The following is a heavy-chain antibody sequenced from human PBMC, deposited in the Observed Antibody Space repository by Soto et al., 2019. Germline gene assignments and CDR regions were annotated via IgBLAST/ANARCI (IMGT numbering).Heavy chain of an antibody. CDR1: GYTFTGYY. J-gene: IGHJ1*01. CDR2: INPNSGGT. CDR3: AIGYSGYDWEGEYFQH. D-gene: IGHD5-12*01. V-gene: IGHV1-2*04. Sequence: TSVKVSCKASGYTFTGYYMHWVRQAPGQGLEWMGWINPNSGGTNYAQKFQGWVTMTRDTSISTASMELSRLRSDDTAVYYCAIGYSGYDWEGEYFQHWGQGTLVTVPS.